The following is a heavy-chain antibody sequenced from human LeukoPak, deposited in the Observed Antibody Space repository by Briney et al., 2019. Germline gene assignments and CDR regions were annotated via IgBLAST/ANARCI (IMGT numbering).Heavy chain of an antibody. CDR3: AKQLGYCSDGSCYFPY. Sequence: GGSLRLSCAASGFTFSSYAMSWVRQAPGKGLEWVSSMSDSGGNTYYADSVQGRFTISRDNSKSTLCLQMNSLRAEDTAVYYCAKQLGYCSDGSCYFPYWGQGTLVTVSS. D-gene: IGHD2-15*01. CDR1: GFTFSSYA. CDR2: MSDSGGNT. V-gene: IGHV3-23*01. J-gene: IGHJ4*02.